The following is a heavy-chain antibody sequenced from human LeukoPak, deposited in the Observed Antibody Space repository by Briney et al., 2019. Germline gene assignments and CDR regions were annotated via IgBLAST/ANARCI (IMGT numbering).Heavy chain of an antibody. CDR1: GFTFDDYA. CDR2: ISWNSGSI. V-gene: IGHV3-9*01. Sequence: GRSLRLSCAASGFTFDDYAMHWVRQAPGKGLEWVSGISWNSGSIGYADSVKGRFTISRDNAKNSLYLQMNSLRAEDTAVYYCARDDSYYGSGSYTGYWGQGTLVTVSS. CDR3: ARDDSYYGSGSYTGY. D-gene: IGHD3-10*01. J-gene: IGHJ4*02.